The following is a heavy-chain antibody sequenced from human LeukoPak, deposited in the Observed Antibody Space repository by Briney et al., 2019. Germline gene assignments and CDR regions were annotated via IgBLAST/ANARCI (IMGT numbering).Heavy chain of an antibody. D-gene: IGHD3-10*01. J-gene: IGHJ6*02. CDR2: ISGSGGST. Sequence: PGGSLRLSCAASGFTFSSYAMSWVRQAPGKGLEWVSAISGSGGSTYYADSVKGRFTISRDNSKNTLYLQMNSLRAEDTAVYYCAKDRLMRGRWFGELALYGMDVWGQGTTVTVSS. V-gene: IGHV3-23*01. CDR1: GFTFSSYA. CDR3: AKDRLMRGRWFGELALYGMDV.